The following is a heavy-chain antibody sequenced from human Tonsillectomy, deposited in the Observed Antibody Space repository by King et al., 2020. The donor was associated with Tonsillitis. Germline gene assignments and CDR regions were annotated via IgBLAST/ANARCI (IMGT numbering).Heavy chain of an antibody. CDR3: ARYYYDSSGYYNGYFDY. CDR1: GFSLSNARMG. Sequence: VTLKESGPVLVNPTETLTLTCTVSGFSLSNARMGVSWIRQPPGKALEWLAHIFSNDDKSYSTPLKSRLTISKDTSKSQVVLSMTNMDPVDTATYYCARYYYDSSGYYNGYFDYWGQGTLVTVSS. V-gene: IGHV2-26*01. J-gene: IGHJ4*02. D-gene: IGHD3-22*01. CDR2: IFSNDDK.